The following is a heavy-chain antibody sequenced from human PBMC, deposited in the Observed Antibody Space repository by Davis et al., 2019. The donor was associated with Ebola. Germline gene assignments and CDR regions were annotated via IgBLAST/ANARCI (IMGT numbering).Heavy chain of an antibody. CDR2: INHSGST. CDR1: GGSFSGYY. D-gene: IGHD5-12*01. CDR3: ARGRGGSDNPDLYYFDY. Sequence: PSETLSLTCAVYGGSFSGYYWSWIRQPPGKGLEWIGEINHSGSTNYNPSLKSRVTISVDTSKNQFSLKLSSVTAADTAVYYCARGRGGSDNPDLYYFDYWGQGTLVTVSS. V-gene: IGHV4-34*01. J-gene: IGHJ4*02.